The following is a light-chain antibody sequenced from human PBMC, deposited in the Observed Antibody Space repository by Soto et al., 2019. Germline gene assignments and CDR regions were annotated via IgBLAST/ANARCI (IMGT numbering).Light chain of an antibody. CDR3: CSYAGSRTYV. J-gene: IGLJ1*01. CDR2: ETD. Sequence: QSALTQPSSLTGSPGQSITISCTGTMSDVGSFNLVSWYQQHPGKAPKLMIYETDKRPSGVSNRFSGSKSGNTASLTISGLQAEDEADYYCCSYAGSRTYVFGAGTKVNVL. CDR1: MSDVGSFNL. V-gene: IGLV2-23*01.